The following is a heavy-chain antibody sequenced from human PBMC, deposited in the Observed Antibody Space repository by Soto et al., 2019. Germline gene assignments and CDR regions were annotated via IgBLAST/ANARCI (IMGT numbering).Heavy chain of an antibody. Sequence: GGSLRLSCTASGFYFSDYWVTWVRQAPGKGLDWVANIKQDGSEKYYLDSLKGRFTISRDNAKNSVYLLMNSLRAEDTAVYYCARGKDGRRAGTYYFDMDVWGKGTTVTVSS. V-gene: IGHV3-7*01. CDR1: GFYFSDYW. CDR3: ARGKDGRRAGTYYFDMDV. D-gene: IGHD1-1*01. CDR2: IKQDGSEK. J-gene: IGHJ6*03.